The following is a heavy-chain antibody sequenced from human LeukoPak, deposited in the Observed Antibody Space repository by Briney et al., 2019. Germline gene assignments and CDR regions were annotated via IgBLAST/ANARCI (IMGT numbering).Heavy chain of an antibody. V-gene: IGHV3-64D*09. CDR3: VKDSKSSGWYVPPNFDY. CDR1: GFTFSTYA. Sequence: GGSLRLSCSASGFTFSTYAMHWVRQAPGKGLEYVSSVSSNVYSTHYADSVKGRFAISRDNSKNTLYLQTSSLRTEDTAVYYCVKDSKSSGWYVPPNFDYWGQGTLVTVSS. D-gene: IGHD6-19*01. CDR2: VSSNVYST. J-gene: IGHJ4*01.